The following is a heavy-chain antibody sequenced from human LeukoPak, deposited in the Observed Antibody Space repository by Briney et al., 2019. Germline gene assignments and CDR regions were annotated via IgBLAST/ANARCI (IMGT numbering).Heavy chain of an antibody. J-gene: IGHJ5*02. CDR3: ARDANGDYGYWFDP. V-gene: IGHV3-11*04. Sequence: GGSLRLSCAASGFTFSDYYMSWIRQAPGKGLEWVSYISSSGSAIYYADSVKGRFTISRDNAKNSLYLQMNSLRAEDTAVYYCARDANGDYGYWFDPWGQGTLVTVSS. D-gene: IGHD4-17*01. CDR1: GFTFSDYY. CDR2: ISSSGSAI.